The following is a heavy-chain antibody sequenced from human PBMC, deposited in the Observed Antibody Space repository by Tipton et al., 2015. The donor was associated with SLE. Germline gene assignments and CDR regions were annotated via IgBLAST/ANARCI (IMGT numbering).Heavy chain of an antibody. V-gene: IGHV1-18*01. Sequence: QVQLVQSGAEVKKPGASVKVSCKASGYTFTSYGISWVRQAPGQGLEWMGWISTYNGNTHYAQNLQGRVTMTTYTSTSTAYMELRSLRSDDTAVYYCARDGGGVGATYYYYGMDVWGQGTTVTVSS. D-gene: IGHD1-26*01. CDR1: GYTFTSYG. CDR3: ARDGGGVGATYYYYGMDV. J-gene: IGHJ6*02. CDR2: ISTYNGNT.